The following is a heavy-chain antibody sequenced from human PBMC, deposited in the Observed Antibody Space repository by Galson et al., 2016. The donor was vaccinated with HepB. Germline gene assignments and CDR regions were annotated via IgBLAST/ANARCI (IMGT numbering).Heavy chain of an antibody. V-gene: IGHV3-74*01. Sequence: SPRLSCAASGFTFSSYWMQWVRQAPGKGLVWVSRIHSDGSTTSYADSVKGRFTISRDNAKNTLYLQMNSLRAEDTAVYYCTRYYDILTGYYASDYWGQGTLVTVSS. CDR2: IHSDGSTT. CDR1: GFTFSSYW. D-gene: IGHD3-9*01. J-gene: IGHJ4*02. CDR3: TRYYDILTGYYASDY.